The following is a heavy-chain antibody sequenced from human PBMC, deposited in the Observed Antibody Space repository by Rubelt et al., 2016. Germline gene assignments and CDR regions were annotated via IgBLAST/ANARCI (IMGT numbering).Heavy chain of an antibody. CDR1: GGSISSGGYY. D-gene: IGHD6-19*01. CDR3: ARHRRQDSSGWYGLDYFDY. V-gene: IGHV4-31*03. CDR2: INHSGST. J-gene: IGHJ4*02. Sequence: QVQLQESGPGLVKPSQTLSLTCTVSGGSISSGGYYWSWIRQPPGKGLEWIGEINHSGSTDYTPSLKSRVTISVDRAKNQFSLKLSSVTAADTAVYDCARHRRQDSSGWYGLDYFDYWGQGTLVTVSS.